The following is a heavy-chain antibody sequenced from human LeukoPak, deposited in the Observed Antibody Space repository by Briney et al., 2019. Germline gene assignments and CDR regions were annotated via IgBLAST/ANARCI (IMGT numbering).Heavy chain of an antibody. V-gene: IGHV5-51*01. J-gene: IGHJ4*02. CDR2: IYPGDSNT. D-gene: IGHD3-16*01. Sequence: GESLKISCKGSGYSFISYWIGWVRQMPGKGLEWMGIIYPGDSNTRYSPSFQGQVTISADKSISSANLQWSSLKASDTAMYYCARRSYLGGYFDYWGQGTLVTVSS. CDR3: ARRSYLGGYFDY. CDR1: GYSFISYW.